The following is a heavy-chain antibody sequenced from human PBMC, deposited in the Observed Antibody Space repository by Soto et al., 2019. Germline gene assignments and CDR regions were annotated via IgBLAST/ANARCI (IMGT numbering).Heavy chain of an antibody. D-gene: IGHD2-2*01. V-gene: IGHV3-33*01. CDR2: IWYDGSNK. CDR1: GFTFSSYG. Sequence: QVQLVESGGGVVQPGRSLRLSCAASGFTFSSYGMHWVRQAPGKGLEWVAVIWYDGSNKYYADSVKGRFIISRDNSKNTLYLQMNSLRAEDTAVYYCARDLRGYCSSTSCFSFDYWGQGTLVTVSS. CDR3: ARDLRGYCSSTSCFSFDY. J-gene: IGHJ4*02.